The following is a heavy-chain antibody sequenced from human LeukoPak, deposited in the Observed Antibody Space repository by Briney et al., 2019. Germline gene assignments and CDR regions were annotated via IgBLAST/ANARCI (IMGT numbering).Heavy chain of an antibody. D-gene: IGHD3-16*01. CDR2: IYYSGST. CDR3: ARVIYDYAREAYYYYYMDV. Sequence: PSETLSLTCTVSGGSISSSSYYWGWIRQPPGKGLEWIGSIYYSGSTNYNPSLKSRVTISVDTSKNQFSLKLSSVTAADTAVYYCARVIYDYAREAYYYYYMDVWGKGTTVTISS. V-gene: IGHV4-39*07. J-gene: IGHJ6*03. CDR1: GGSISSSSYY.